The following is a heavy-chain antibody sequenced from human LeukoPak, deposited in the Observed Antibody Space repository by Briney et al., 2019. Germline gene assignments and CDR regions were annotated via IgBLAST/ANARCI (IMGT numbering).Heavy chain of an antibody. V-gene: IGHV3-53*01. CDR3: ARDGYSYGYYFDY. J-gene: IGHJ4*02. CDR1: GITVSSNY. Sequence: PGGSLRLSCAASGITVSSNYMSWVRQAPGKGLEWVSVIYSGGSTYYADSVKGRFTISRDNSKNTLYLQMNSLRAEDTAVYYCARDGYSYGYYFDYWGQGTLVTVSS. D-gene: IGHD5-18*01. CDR2: IYSGGST.